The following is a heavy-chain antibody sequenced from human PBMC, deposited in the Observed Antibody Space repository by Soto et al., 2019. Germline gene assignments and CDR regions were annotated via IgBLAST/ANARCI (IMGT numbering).Heavy chain of an antibody. V-gene: IGHV1-18*01. Sequence: QVQLVQSGAEVKKPGASVKVSCKTSNYTFTIYGISWVRQAPGQGLEWMGWISAYSGSTDYAQKFQGRVTLTTDTSTTTAYLELRSLRSDXXXXXXXXXNGGSSSPLDHWGQGTL. J-gene: IGHJ4*02. D-gene: IGHD6-6*01. CDR1: NYTFTIYG. CDR3: XXNGGSSSPLDH. CDR2: ISAYSGST.